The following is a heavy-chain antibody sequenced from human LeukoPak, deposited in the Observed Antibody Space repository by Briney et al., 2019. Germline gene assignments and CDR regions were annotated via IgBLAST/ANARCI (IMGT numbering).Heavy chain of an antibody. CDR2: IYPGDSDT. J-gene: IGHJ4*02. Sequence: GESLKISCKGSGYSFTSYWIGWVRQMPGKGLEWMGIIYPGDSDTRYSPPFQGQVTISADKSISTAYLQWSSLKASDTAMYYCARRSQEYSYGRHAIDYWGQGTLVTVSS. V-gene: IGHV5-51*01. D-gene: IGHD5-18*01. CDR3: ARRSQEYSYGRHAIDY. CDR1: GYSFTSYW.